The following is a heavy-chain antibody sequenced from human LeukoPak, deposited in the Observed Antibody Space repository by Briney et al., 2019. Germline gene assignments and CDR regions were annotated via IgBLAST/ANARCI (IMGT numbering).Heavy chain of an antibody. Sequence: SETLSLTCTVSGGSISSYYWSWIRQPPGKGLEGIGYIYYSGSTNYNPSLKSRVTISVDTSKNQFSLKLSSVTAADTAVYYCARVKGYYGSGSYYYYYYMDVWGKGTTVTVSS. V-gene: IGHV4-59*01. CDR2: IYYSGST. CDR1: GGSISSYY. D-gene: IGHD3-10*01. J-gene: IGHJ6*03. CDR3: ARVKGYYGSGSYYYYYYMDV.